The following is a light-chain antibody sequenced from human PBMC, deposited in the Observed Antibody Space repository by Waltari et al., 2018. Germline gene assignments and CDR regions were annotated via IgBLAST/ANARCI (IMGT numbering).Light chain of an antibody. J-gene: IGKJ2*01. CDR2: QVS. CDR3: VQGTIVPYT. Sequence: DVVLTPSPDSLPVTPGQPASISCRSSQTLIHRHGKTYLNQFHQRPGQPPRRLSYQVSNRDYWVPERFIGSGAGTNFTLQVSRVDAEDGGIYYCVQGTIVPYTFGQGTKVKIK. V-gene: IGKV2-30*02. CDR1: QTLIHRHGKTY.